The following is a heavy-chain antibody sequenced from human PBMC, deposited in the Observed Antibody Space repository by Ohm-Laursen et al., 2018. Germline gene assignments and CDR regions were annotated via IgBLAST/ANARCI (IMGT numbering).Heavy chain of an antibody. CDR3: ARDRYQLGSGRDAFDV. D-gene: IGHD3-10*01. Sequence: SLRLSCAASGFTFSSHAIHWVRQVPGKGLEWVGVIWYDGSNKKYADSVKGRFTISRDNSNNTQDLQMNSLRVEDTGIYYCARDRYQLGSGRDAFDVWGQGTMVTVSS. V-gene: IGHV3-33*01. CDR2: IWYDGSNK. J-gene: IGHJ3*01. CDR1: GFTFSSHA.